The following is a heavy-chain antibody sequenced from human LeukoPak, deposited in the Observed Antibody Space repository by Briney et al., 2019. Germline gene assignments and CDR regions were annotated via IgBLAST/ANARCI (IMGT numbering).Heavy chain of an antibody. V-gene: IGHV3-23*01. J-gene: IGHJ4*02. Sequence: GGSLRLSCAASGFTFANFAVHWVRQAPGKGLEWVSSISGSEDSTYYADSVKGRFTISRDNSKNTLYLQMNSLRAEDTAIYHCAKGGGWLYYFDYWGQGTLVTVSS. CDR2: ISGSEDST. CDR3: AKGGGWLYYFDY. D-gene: IGHD6-19*01. CDR1: GFTFANFA.